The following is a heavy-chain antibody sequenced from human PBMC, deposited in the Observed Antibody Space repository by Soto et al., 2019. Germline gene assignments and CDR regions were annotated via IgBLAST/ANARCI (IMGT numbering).Heavy chain of an antibody. D-gene: IGHD3-10*01. V-gene: IGHV3-30*18. Sequence: GGSLRLSCAASEFTFSNFAMHWVRQAPGKGLEWVAVISYDGDDKKFADSVKGRFTISRDNSKNTLFLQMNSLRPEDTAVYFCAKDSGRGSADYYFDYWGRGTLVTAPQ. J-gene: IGHJ4*02. CDR2: ISYDGDDK. CDR3: AKDSGRGSADYYFDY. CDR1: EFTFSNFA.